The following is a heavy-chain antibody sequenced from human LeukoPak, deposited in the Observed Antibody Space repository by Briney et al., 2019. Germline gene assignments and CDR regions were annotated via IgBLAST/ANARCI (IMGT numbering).Heavy chain of an antibody. CDR3: ARARPYYDSSGYFDY. D-gene: IGHD3-22*01. J-gene: IGHJ4*02. V-gene: IGHV1-18*01. Sequence: ASVKVSCKSSGYTFTSYGISWVRQPPGQGLEWMGWISAYNGNTYYAQKLQGRVTMTTDTSTSTAYMELRSLRSDDTAVYYCARARPYYDSSGYFDYWGQGTLVTVSS. CDR2: ISAYNGNT. CDR1: GYTFTSYG.